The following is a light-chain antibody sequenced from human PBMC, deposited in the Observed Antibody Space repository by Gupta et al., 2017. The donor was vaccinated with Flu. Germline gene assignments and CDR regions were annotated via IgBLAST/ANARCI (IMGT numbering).Light chain of an antibody. CDR1: SSNIGTNT. Sequence: VTIACSGSSSNIGTNTVNWYQQLPGTAPKLLIYSNNQRPSGVPDRFSGSKSGTSASLAISGLQSEDEADYYCAAWDDSLNGRGVFGGGTKLTVL. J-gene: IGLJ3*02. CDR3: AAWDDSLNGRGV. CDR2: SNN. V-gene: IGLV1-44*01.